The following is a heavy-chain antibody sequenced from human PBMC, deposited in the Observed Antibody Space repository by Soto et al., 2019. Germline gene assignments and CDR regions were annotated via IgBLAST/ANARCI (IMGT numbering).Heavy chain of an antibody. Sequence: QVQLEQSGPEVKKPGASVKVSCKASGYTFTNYGVSWVRQVPGQGLEWMGWISAYNGNTRYGQKIQDRVTMTTDKFPTTVDLELGGLRSYDTAVYYCARDSRRGFDFWNGRGDNHGLDVWGQGTMVTVSS. CDR1: GYTFTNYG. V-gene: IGHV1-18*01. D-gene: IGHD3-3*01. CDR2: ISAYNGNT. CDR3: ARDSRRGFDFWNGRGDNHGLDV. J-gene: IGHJ6*02.